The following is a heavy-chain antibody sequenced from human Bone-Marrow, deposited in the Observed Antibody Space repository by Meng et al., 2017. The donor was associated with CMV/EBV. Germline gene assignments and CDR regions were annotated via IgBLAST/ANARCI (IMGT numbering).Heavy chain of an antibody. V-gene: IGHV3-9*01. D-gene: IGHD7-27*01. CDR1: GFTFDDYA. J-gene: IGHJ4*02. CDR2: ISWNSGSI. Sequence: GGSLRLSCAASGFTFDDYAMHWVRQAPGKGLEWVSGISWNSGSIGYADSVKGRFTISRDNAKNSLYLQMNSLRAEDTAVYYCASRGHPLGTYYFDYWGQGTLVTVSS. CDR3: ASRGHPLGTYYFDY.